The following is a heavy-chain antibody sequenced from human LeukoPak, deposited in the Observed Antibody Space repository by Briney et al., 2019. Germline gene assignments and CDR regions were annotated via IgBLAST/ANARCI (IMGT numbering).Heavy chain of an antibody. J-gene: IGHJ4*02. V-gene: IGHV4-34*01. CDR3: ARAAEGDFDY. CDR1: GGSFSAYY. Sequence: SETLSLTCAVYGGSFSAYYWSWIRQPPGRGLEWIGEINHSGNTNYNPSLKSRVTISIDTSKNHFSLKLSSVTAADTAVYYCARAAEGDFDYWGQGTLVTVSS. CDR2: INHSGNT.